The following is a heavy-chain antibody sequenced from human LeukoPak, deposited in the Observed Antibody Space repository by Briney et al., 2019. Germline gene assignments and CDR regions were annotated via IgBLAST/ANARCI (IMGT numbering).Heavy chain of an antibody. J-gene: IGHJ4*02. CDR2: IRYDGSNK. CDR1: GFTFSSYG. CDR3: ARGYIDSSGYSPRSSFDN. Sequence: GGSLRLSCAASGFTFSSYGMHWVRQAPGKGLEWVAFIRYDGSNKYYADSVKGRSTISRDNAKNSLYLQMNSLRAEDTAVYYCARGYIDSSGYSPRSSFDNWGQGTLVTVSS. D-gene: IGHD3-22*01. V-gene: IGHV3-30*02.